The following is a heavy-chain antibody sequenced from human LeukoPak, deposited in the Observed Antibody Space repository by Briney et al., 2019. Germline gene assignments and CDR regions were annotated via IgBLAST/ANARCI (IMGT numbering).Heavy chain of an antibody. CDR2: ISSSGRIK. V-gene: IGHV3-48*04. Sequence: GGSLRLSCAASRFTFNSYSMNWVRQAPGKGVEWVSYISSSGRIKYYADSVKGRFTVSRDNAKNSLYLQMNSLRAEDTAVYYCARGEYYESSGYYHYDYWGQGTLVTVSS. CDR1: RFTFNSYS. J-gene: IGHJ4*02. D-gene: IGHD3-22*01. CDR3: ARGEYYESSGYYHYDY.